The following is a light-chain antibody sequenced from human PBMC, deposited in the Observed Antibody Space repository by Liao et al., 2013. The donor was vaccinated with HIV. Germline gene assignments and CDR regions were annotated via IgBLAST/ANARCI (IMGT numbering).Light chain of an antibody. CDR2: QDD. J-gene: IGLJ3*02. Sequence: SYDLTQSSSVSVSPGQTASITCSGDKLGDKYVCWYQKKAGQSPLLVIYQDDKRPSGIPERFSGSNSGNTATLTISGTQAMDEADYFCQAWASSSVVFGGGTKLTVL. CDR1: KLGDKY. V-gene: IGLV3-1*01. CDR3: QAWASSSVV.